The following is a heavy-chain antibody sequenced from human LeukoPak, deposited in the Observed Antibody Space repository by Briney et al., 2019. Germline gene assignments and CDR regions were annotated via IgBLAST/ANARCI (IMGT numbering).Heavy chain of an antibody. D-gene: IGHD4-11*01. V-gene: IGHV4-39*02. J-gene: IGHJ4*02. Sequence: SKTLSLTCTVSGGSISSSSYCWGWIRQPPGKGLEWIGSFCYSASTYYTPSLKSRVIISVDTSKNQISLKLSSVTAADTAVYYCARENWGSTTGSPFDQWGQGTLVTVSS. CDR3: ARENWGSTTGSPFDQ. CDR1: GGSISSSSYC. CDR2: FCYSAST.